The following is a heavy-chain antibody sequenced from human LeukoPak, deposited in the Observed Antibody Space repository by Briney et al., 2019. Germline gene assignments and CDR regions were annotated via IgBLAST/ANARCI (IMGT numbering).Heavy chain of an antibody. CDR3: ARGSYYYGSGSWEYYFDY. D-gene: IGHD3-10*01. CDR2: IYYSGST. J-gene: IGHJ4*02. V-gene: IGHV4-59*01. Sequence: SEALSLTCTVSGGSISSYYWTWIRQPPGKGLEWIGNIYYSGSTNYNPSLKSRVTISVDTSKNQFSLKLSSVTAADTAVYYCARGSYYYGSGSWEYYFDYWGQGTLVTVSS. CDR1: GGSISSYY.